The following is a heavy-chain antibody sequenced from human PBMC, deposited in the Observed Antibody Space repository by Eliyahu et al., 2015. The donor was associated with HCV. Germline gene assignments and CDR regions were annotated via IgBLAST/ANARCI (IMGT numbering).Heavy chain of an antibody. CDR1: GFTFRSTW. CDR3: AKDGLG. CDR2: IDIDGSET. Sequence: DVQLVESGGGLVQPGGSXXXXCVGFGFTFRSTWLXWVRQSPGKGLEWVSRIDIDGSETTHADSVKGRFTISRDNTKNTLYLQMNSLRVEDSAVYYCAKDGLGWGRGTLVTVSS. D-gene: IGHD3/OR15-3a*01. V-gene: IGHV3-74*01. J-gene: IGHJ4*02.